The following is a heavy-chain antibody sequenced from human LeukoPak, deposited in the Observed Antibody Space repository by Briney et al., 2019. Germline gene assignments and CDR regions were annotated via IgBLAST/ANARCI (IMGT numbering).Heavy chain of an antibody. Sequence: PGGSLRLSCAASGFTFSSYEMNWVRQAPGKGLDWVSYISSSGSTIYYADSVKGRFTISRDNAKNSLYLQMNSLRAEDTAVYYCARYDYSNYDDWFDPWGQGTLVAVSS. CDR2: ISSSGSTI. CDR1: GFTFSSYE. J-gene: IGHJ5*02. D-gene: IGHD4-11*01. CDR3: ARYDYSNYDDWFDP. V-gene: IGHV3-48*03.